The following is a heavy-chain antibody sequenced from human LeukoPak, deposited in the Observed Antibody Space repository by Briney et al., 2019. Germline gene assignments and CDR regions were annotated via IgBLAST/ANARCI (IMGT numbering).Heavy chain of an antibody. J-gene: IGHJ4*02. Sequence: SETLSLTCAVSGDSIGTGPYSWNWIRQTPEMGLEWIGYVSHSGSTYYNPSLKSRVTISVDKLNNHFSLNLNSVTAADTAVYYCANSPTQCRFGNCHAYFYFDFWGPGTVVAVSS. CDR1: GDSIGTGPYS. D-gene: IGHD4-23*01. V-gene: IGHV4-30-2*01. CDR2: VSHSGST. CDR3: ANSPTQCRFGNCHAYFYFDF.